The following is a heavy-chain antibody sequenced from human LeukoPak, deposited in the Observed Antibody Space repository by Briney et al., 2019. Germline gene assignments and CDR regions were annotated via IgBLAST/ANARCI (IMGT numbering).Heavy chain of an antibody. V-gene: IGHV1-8*01. CDR2: MNPNSGNT. Sequence: GASVKVSCKASGYTFTSYDINWVRQATGQGLEWMGWMNPNSGNTGYAQKFQGRVTMTRNTSISTAYMELSSLRSEDTAVYYCARAEYSSSWLDYYYMDVWGKGTTVTVSS. CDR3: ARAEYSSSWLDYYYMDV. D-gene: IGHD6-13*01. CDR1: GYTFTSYD. J-gene: IGHJ6*03.